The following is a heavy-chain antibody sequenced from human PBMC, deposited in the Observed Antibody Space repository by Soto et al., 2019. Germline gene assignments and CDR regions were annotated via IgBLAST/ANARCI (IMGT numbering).Heavy chain of an antibody. CDR3: ARGTGHYYDSKNYFDY. D-gene: IGHD3-22*01. CDR2: IYYSGST. J-gene: IGHJ4*02. Sequence: PSETLSLTCTVSGGSISSGGYYWSWIRQHPGKGLEWIGYIYYSGSTYYNPSLKSRVTMSVDTSKNQFSLKLSSVTAADTAVYYCARGTGHYYDSKNYFDYWGQGTLVTVSS. CDR1: GGSISSGGYY. V-gene: IGHV4-31*03.